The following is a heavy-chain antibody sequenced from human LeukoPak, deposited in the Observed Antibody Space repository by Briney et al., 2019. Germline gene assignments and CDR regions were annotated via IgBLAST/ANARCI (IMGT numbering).Heavy chain of an antibody. CDR3: AKAKTQAMVLPGNY. CDR2: ISGSGDTT. V-gene: IGHV3-23*01. D-gene: IGHD5-18*01. Sequence: PGGSLRLSCAASGFNFDDYAMSWVRQAPGKGLEWVSAISGSGDTTYYADSVKGRFTISRDNSKNTLYLQMNSLRAEDTAVYYCAKAKTQAMVLPGNYWGQGTLVTVSS. J-gene: IGHJ4*02. CDR1: GFNFDDYA.